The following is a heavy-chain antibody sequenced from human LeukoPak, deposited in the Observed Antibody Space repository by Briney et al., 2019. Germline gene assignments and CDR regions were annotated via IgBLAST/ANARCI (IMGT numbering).Heavy chain of an antibody. J-gene: IGHJ3*02. CDR3: ARELGYCSSTSYRNHDAFDI. D-gene: IGHD2-2*01. CDR2: IYYSGST. Sequence: SETLTLNCTVSGGSVSSGSYYWSWIRQPPGKGLEWIGYIYYSGSTNYNPSLKSRVTISVDTSKNQFSLKLSSVTAADTAVYYCARELGYCSSTSYRNHDAFDIWGQGTMVTVSS. V-gene: IGHV4-61*01. CDR1: GGSVSSGSYY.